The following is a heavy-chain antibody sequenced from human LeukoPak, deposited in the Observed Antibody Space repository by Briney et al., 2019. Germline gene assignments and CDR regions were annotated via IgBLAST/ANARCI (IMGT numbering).Heavy chain of an antibody. J-gene: IGHJ4*02. D-gene: IGHD3-10*01. Sequence: GGSLRLSCAASGFTVSSNYMSWVRQAPGKGLEWVSVIYSGGSTYYADSVKGRFTISRDNSKNTLYLQMNSLRAEDTAVYYCSTAELFTNFDYWGQGTLVTVSS. V-gene: IGHV3-53*05. CDR3: STAELFTNFDY. CDR1: GFTVSSNY. CDR2: IYSGGST.